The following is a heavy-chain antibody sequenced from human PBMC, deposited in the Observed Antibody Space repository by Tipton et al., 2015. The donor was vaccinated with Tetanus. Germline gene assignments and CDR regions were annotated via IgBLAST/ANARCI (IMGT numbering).Heavy chain of an antibody. J-gene: IGHJ6*02. V-gene: IGHV3-9*01. Sequence: SLRLSCAASGFTFDDYAMHWVRQAPGKGLEWVSGITWTSGSIRYADSVKGRFTISRDNAKNSLYLQMNSLRAEDTALYYCAKAVSYYGMDVWGQGTTVTVSS. CDR2: ITWTSGSI. CDR1: GFTFDDYA. D-gene: IGHD5/OR15-5a*01. CDR3: AKAVSYYGMDV.